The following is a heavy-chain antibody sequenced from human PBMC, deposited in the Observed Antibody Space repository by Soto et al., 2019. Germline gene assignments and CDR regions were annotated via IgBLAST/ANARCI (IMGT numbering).Heavy chain of an antibody. D-gene: IGHD1-1*01. V-gene: IGHV3-7*01. CDR1: GFTFSSYW. Sequence: GGALRLSCAASGFTFSSYWMSWVRQAPWKGLEWVANIKQDGSEKYYVDSVKGRFTISRDNAKNSLYLQMNSLRAEDTAVYYCAREWTDNWNDAGPSKFDYWGQGTLVTVSS. J-gene: IGHJ4*02. CDR2: IKQDGSEK. CDR3: AREWTDNWNDAGPSKFDY.